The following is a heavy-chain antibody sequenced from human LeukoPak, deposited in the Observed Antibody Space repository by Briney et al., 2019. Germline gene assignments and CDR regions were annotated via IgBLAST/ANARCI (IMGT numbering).Heavy chain of an antibody. D-gene: IGHD3/OR15-3a*01. V-gene: IGHV1-2*02. CDR2: INPYSGVT. CDR1: GYTVTSYY. J-gene: IGHJ4*02. CDR3: ARQTGSGLFILP. Sequence: ASVRVSCKASGYTVTSYYMHSVGQAPGQRREWMGWINPYSGVTKQPQKFQGRVTMTRDMSISTANTELSSLRSGRPGRDCCARQTGSGLFILPGGQGTLVTVSS.